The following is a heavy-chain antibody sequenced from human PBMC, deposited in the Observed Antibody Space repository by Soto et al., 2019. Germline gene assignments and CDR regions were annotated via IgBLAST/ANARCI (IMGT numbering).Heavy chain of an antibody. Sequence: GGSLRLSCAASGFIFSNYAMNWVRQAPGKGLEWVALISYDGNNNYYTDSVKGRFTISRDNSKSALYLQMNSLRPEDTAVYYCAKCNSTSCHLGSDYWGQGTLVTVYS. CDR2: ISYDGNNN. CDR1: GFIFSNYA. J-gene: IGHJ4*02. V-gene: IGHV3-30-3*01. CDR3: AKCNSTSCHLGSDY. D-gene: IGHD2-2*01.